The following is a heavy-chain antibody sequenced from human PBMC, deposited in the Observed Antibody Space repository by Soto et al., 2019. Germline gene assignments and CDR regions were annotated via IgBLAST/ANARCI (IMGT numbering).Heavy chain of an antibody. CDR1: XXXIXXXXXX. J-gene: IGHJ4*02. CDR3: ATFGVIGEPFDY. CDR2: IYYSGST. Sequence: QVQLQESGPGLVKPSQTLSLTCTXXXXXIXXXXXXXXXXXXXXXXGLEWIGYIYYSGSTYYNPSLKSRVTLSLDTPSNQFSLRLSSLTAADTAVYYCATFGVIGEPFDYWGQGTLVTVSS. D-gene: IGHD3-10*01. V-gene: IGHV4-30-4*01.